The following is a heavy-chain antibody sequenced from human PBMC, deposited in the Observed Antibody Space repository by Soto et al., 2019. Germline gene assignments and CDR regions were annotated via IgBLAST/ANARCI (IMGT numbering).Heavy chain of an antibody. CDR2: IIPIFGTA. J-gene: IGHJ6*02. V-gene: IGHV1-69*01. D-gene: IGHD4-17*01. CDR3: ARDLSAVTTGPYDYGMDV. CDR1: GGTFSSYA. Sequence: QVQLVQSGAEVKKPGSSVKVSCKASGGTFSSYAISWVRQAPGQGLEWMGGIIPIFGTANYAQKFQGRVTSTADEATNTAYMDLSSLRTEDTAVYYGARDLSAVTTGPYDYGMDVWGQGTTVTVSS.